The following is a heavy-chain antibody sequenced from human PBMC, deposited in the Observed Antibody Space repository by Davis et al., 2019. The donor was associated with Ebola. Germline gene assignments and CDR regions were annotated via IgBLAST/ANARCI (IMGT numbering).Heavy chain of an antibody. V-gene: IGHV5-51*01. Sequence: GESLKISCKGSGYSFNSYWIGWVRQMPGKDLEWMGIIYPGDSDTRYSPSSQGHVTISADKSISTAYLQWSSLKSSDTAMYYCARRRVLYGSDAFDIWGQGTMVTVSS. J-gene: IGHJ3*02. CDR1: GYSFNSYW. CDR3: ARRRVLYGSDAFDI. D-gene: IGHD2-8*01. CDR2: IYPGDSDT.